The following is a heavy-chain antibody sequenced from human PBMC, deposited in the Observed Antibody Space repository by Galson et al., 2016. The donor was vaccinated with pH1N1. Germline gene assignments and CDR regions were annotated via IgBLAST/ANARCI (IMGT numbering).Heavy chain of an antibody. CDR2: TYYGGST. CDR3: ARGDYGDSLYWYFDV. CDR1: TGSISGYY. J-gene: IGHJ2*01. Sequence: ETLSLTCTISTGSISGYYWTWIRQPPGKGLEWIAYTYYGGSTNYNPSLKSRLTISIDTSKNQFSLKLSSLTAANTAVYYCARGDYGDSLYWYFDVWGGGTLVTVSS. D-gene: IGHD4-17*01. V-gene: IGHV4-59*01.